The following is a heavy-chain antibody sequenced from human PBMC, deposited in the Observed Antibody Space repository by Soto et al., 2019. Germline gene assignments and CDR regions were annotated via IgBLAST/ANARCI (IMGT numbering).Heavy chain of an antibody. V-gene: IGHV3-9*01. Sequence: VQLVESGGGLVQPGRSLRLSCAASGFTFDDYAMHWVRQAPGKGLVWVSGISWNSGSIGYADSVKGRFTISRDNAKNSLYLQMNSLRSEDTALYYCAKDMGYDLSPLGYFDYWGQGTLVTVSS. D-gene: IGHD5-12*01. J-gene: IGHJ4*02. CDR3: AKDMGYDLSPLGYFDY. CDR1: GFTFDDYA. CDR2: ISWNSGSI.